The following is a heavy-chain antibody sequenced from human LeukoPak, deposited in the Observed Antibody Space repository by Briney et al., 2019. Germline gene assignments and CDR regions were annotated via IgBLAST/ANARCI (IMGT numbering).Heavy chain of an antibody. CDR1: GGSISSGGYS. CDR2: IYHSGST. V-gene: IGHV4-30-2*01. J-gene: IGHJ4*02. D-gene: IGHD3-10*01. CDR3: ARAYHSGSPADY. Sequence: KPSETLSLTCAVSGGSISSGGYSWSWLRQPPGKGLEWIGYIYHSGSTYYNPSLQSRVSISVDTSKNQFSLKLSSVTAADTAVYYCARAYHSGSPADYWGQGTLVTVSS.